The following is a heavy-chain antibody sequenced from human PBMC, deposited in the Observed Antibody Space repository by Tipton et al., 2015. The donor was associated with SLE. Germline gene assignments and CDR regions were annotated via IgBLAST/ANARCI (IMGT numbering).Heavy chain of an antibody. J-gene: IGHJ4*02. D-gene: IGHD6-6*01. CDR2: INPGVDTT. Sequence: QLVQSGAGVKKPGASVKVSCKASGYTFTRYYIHWVRQAPGQGLEWMGIINPGVDTTTYTQKFQGRVTMTRDTSTNTVYMEVSSLRSEDTAVYYCARSREYSTSSGLDYWGQGSLVTVSS. CDR1: GYTFTRYY. CDR3: ARSREYSTSSGLDY. V-gene: IGHV1-46*01.